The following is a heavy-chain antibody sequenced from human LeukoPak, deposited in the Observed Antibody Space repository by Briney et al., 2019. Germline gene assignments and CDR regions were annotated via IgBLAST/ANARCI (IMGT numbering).Heavy chain of an antibody. J-gene: IGHJ4*02. D-gene: IGHD3-10*01. CDR2: IRGSGGST. V-gene: IGHV3-23*01. CDR3: AKEGSPRAYGSGSYSDY. CDR1: GFTFSSYA. Sequence: GGSLRLSCAASGFTFSSYAMSWVRQAPGKGLEWVSSIRGSGGSTYYVDSVRGRFTISRDNSKNTLYLQMNSLRAEDTALYYCAKEGSPRAYGSGSYSDYWGQGTLVTVSS.